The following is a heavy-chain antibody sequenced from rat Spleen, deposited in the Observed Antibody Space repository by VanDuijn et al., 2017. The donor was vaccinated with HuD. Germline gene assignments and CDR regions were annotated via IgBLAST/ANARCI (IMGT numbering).Heavy chain of an antibody. CDR3: SRARSDRYFDY. Sequence: EVKLVESGGGLVQPGRSLKLSCAASGFNFNYYWTGWVRPAPGKGRERMVSVNKDSRTKKYGHCLKDKFTISRNIAHNTLFLQTSKLGSKDTAIYYCSRARSDRYFDYWGQGIMVTVSS. V-gene: IGHV4-2*01. CDR1: GFNFNYYW. CDR2: VNKDSRTK. D-gene: IGHD3-7*01. J-gene: IGHJ2*01.